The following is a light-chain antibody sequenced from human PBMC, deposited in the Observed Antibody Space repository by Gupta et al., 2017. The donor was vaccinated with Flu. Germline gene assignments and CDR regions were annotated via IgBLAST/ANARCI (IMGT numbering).Light chain of an antibody. CDR2: GAS. CDR3: QQDGSSLN. J-gene: IGKJ3*01. Sequence: EIVLTQSPGLLSLSPGERATLSCRASEIINSSSLVWYQKRPGLAPRLLIYGASNRATGIPGRFSGSGSGADFTLTSSRREPEDYAVYYLQQDGSSLNFGHGATVDIK. CDR1: EIINSSS. V-gene: IGKV3-20*01.